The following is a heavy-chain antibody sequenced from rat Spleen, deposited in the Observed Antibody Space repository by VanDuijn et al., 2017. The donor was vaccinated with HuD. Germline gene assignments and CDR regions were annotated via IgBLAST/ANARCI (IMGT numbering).Heavy chain of an antibody. CDR1: GFTFSGYW. CDR3: TRNWDY. Sequence: EVQLMETGGGLVQPGESLKLSCVASGFTFSGYWMYWIRQAPGEGLEWISSISPDGGSTYYPDSVKGRFTISRNNAKSTLYLQMNSLRSEDTATYYCTRNWDYWGRGVMVTVSS. D-gene: IGHD3-6*01. CDR2: ISPDGGST. J-gene: IGHJ2*01. V-gene: IGHV5-58*01.